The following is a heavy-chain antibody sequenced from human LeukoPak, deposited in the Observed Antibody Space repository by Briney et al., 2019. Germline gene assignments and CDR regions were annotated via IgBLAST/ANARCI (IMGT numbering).Heavy chain of an antibody. V-gene: IGHV3-23*01. Sequence: GGSLRLSCAASGFTFSNSAMTWVRQAPGKGLEWVSAISAGGSDTIYTDSVKDRFTISRDNSKNTLYLQMNSLRTEDTAVYYCAKVDRYCSSTSCSEVFDYWGQGTLVTVSS. CDR2: ISAGGSDT. CDR1: GFTFSNSA. D-gene: IGHD2-2*01. J-gene: IGHJ4*02. CDR3: AKVDRYCSSTSCSEVFDY.